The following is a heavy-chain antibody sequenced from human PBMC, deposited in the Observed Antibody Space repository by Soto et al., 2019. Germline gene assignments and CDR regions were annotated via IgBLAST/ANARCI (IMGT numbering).Heavy chain of an antibody. CDR2: MNPNSGNT. V-gene: IGHV1-8*02. Sequence: QVQLVQSGAEVTKPGASVKVSCKASGYTFTSYDINWVRQATGQGFEYLGWMNPNSGNTGYVQKFQGRVTMTRDTSMRTADMELRSLRSEDTAVYYCARGIKSGDYARWCDPWGPGSLVTVSS. CDR3: ARGIKSGDYARWCDP. D-gene: IGHD4-17*01. J-gene: IGHJ5*02. CDR1: GYTFTSYD.